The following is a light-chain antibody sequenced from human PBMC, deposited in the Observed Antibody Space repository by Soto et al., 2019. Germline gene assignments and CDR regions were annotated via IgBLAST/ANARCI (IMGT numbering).Light chain of an antibody. V-gene: IGKV1-39*01. CDR1: QSITSY. Sequence: DIQMTQSPSSLSASVGDRVTITCRASQSITSYLNWYQQKPGKAPKLLIYAASSLQSGVPSRFSGDGSGTDFTLTISSLQPEDFGTYYCQQSYGTPLTFGGGTKVEIK. CDR3: QQSYGTPLT. CDR2: AAS. J-gene: IGKJ4*01.